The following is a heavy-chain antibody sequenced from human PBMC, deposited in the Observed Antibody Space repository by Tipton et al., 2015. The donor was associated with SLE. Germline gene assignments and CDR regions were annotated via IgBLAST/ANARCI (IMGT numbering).Heavy chain of an antibody. CDR2: IYTTGTT. V-gene: IGHV4-61*02. CDR1: GDSISSGSYY. Sequence: TLSLTCTVSGDSISSGSYYWTWVRQPAGKGLEWIGRIYTTGTTDYNPSLKSRVTISINRSKNQFSLKLSSVTAADTAVYYCATDSRWHAFDIWGQGTMVTVSS. J-gene: IGHJ3*02. CDR3: ATDSRWHAFDI. D-gene: IGHD6-13*01.